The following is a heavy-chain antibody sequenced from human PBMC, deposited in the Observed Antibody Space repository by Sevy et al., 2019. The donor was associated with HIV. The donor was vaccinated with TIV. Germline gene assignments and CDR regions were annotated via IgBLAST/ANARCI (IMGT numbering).Heavy chain of an antibody. V-gene: IGHV3-23*01. CDR2: ISNSGANT. J-gene: IGHJ4*02. D-gene: IGHD6-19*01. CDR3: AKEWTLLSDWYGEFDY. Sequence: GGSLRLSCVASGFTFTNYGMHWVRQAPGKRLEWVSGISNSGANTYYADSVRGRFTVSRDNSKNTVYLQLSSLRAQDSAIYYCAKEWTLLSDWYGEFDYWGQGTLVTVSS. CDR1: GFTFTNYG.